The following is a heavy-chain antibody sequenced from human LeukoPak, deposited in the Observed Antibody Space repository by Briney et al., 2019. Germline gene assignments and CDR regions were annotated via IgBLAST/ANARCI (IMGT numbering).Heavy chain of an antibody. CDR2: ISYSET. CDR1: GGSISSSGYY. CDR3: ARGSGPYDSSGYYYLFDY. D-gene: IGHD3-22*01. Sequence: PSQTLSLTCTVSGGSISSSGYYWSWIRQHPGKGLEWIGYISYSETYYNPSLKSRVTISVDTSKNQFSLKLSSVTAADTAVYYCARGSGPYDSSGYYYLFDYWGQGTLVTVSS. J-gene: IGHJ4*02. V-gene: IGHV4-31*03.